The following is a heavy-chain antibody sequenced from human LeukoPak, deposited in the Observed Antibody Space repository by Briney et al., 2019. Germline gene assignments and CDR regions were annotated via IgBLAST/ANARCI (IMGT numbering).Heavy chain of an antibody. D-gene: IGHD3-22*01. J-gene: IGHJ4*02. V-gene: IGHV1-18*04. CDR2: ISAYNGNT. CDR3: ARDHPRYYYDSSGYYY. Sequence: ASVKVSCKASGYTFTSYYMHWVRQAPGQGLEWMGWISAYNGNTNYAQKLQGRVTMTTDTSTSTAYMELRSLRSDDTAVYYCARDHPRYYYDSSGYYYWGQGTLVTVSS. CDR1: GYTFTSYY.